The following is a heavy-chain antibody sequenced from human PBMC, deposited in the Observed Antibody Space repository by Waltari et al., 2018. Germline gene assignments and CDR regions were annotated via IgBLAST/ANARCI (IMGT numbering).Heavy chain of an antibody. CDR3: AKGSIAAAGFFDY. Sequence: ASGFTFSSYVIHWVRQAPGKGLEWVSAISSGGSTYYADSVKGRFTISRDNSKNTLSLQMNSLRAEDTAVYYCAKGSIAAAGFFDYWGQGVLVTVSS. V-gene: IGHV3-23*01. J-gene: IGHJ4*02. CDR2: ISSGGST. CDR1: GFTFSSYV. D-gene: IGHD6-25*01.